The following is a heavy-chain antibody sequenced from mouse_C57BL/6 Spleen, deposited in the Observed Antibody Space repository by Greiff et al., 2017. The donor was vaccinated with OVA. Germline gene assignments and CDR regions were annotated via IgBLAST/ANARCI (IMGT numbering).Heavy chain of an antibody. V-gene: IGHV1-64*01. CDR3: ARGHYDYDGFDY. CDR1: GYTFTSYW. Sequence: VQLQQPGAELVKPGASVKLSCKASGYTFTSYWMHWVKQRPGQGLEWIGMIHPNSGSTNYNEKFKSKATLTVDKSSSTAYMQLSSLTSEDSAVYYCARGHYDYDGFDYWGQGTTLTVSS. CDR2: IHPNSGST. D-gene: IGHD2-4*01. J-gene: IGHJ2*01.